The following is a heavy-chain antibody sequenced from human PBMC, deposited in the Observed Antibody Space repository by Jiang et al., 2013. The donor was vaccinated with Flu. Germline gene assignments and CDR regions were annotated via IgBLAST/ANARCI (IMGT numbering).Heavy chain of an antibody. CDR2: IFYSGNT. V-gene: IGHV4-61*01. J-gene: IGHJ4*02. Sequence: GPGLVKPSETLSLTCTVSGGSVSRGSYYWSWIRQPPGKALQWIGYIFYSGNTNYNPSLQSRVTISVDTSKNQFSLNLNSVTAADTAVYYCARGGGARGFYHFDSWGQGNLVTVSS. D-gene: IGHD3-10*01. CDR1: GGSVSRGSYY. CDR3: ARGGGARGFYHFDS.